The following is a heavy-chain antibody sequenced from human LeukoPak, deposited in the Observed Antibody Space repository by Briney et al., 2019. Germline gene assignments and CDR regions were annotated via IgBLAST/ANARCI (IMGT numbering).Heavy chain of an antibody. Sequence: GGSLRLSCAASGFIFSIYNMNWVRQAPGKGLEWVSSINTRSSSSYYADSVKGRFTISRDNAKNSLYLQMNSLRVEDTAVYYCAKWKYSNSGIDDYWGQGTLVTVSS. D-gene: IGHD6-6*01. J-gene: IGHJ4*02. V-gene: IGHV3-21*04. CDR1: GFIFSIYN. CDR2: INTRSSSS. CDR3: AKWKYSNSGIDDY.